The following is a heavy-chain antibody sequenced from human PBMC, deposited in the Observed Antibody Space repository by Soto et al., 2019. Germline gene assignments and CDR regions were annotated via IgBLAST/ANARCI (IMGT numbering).Heavy chain of an antibody. Sequence: SETLSLTCTVSGGSISSGGYYWSWIRQHPGKGLEWIGYIYYSGSTYYNPSLKSRVTISVDTSKNQFSLKLSFVTAADTAVYYCARDKCSSTSCKPSWYFDLWGRGTLVTVSS. CDR3: ARDKCSSTSCKPSWYFDL. J-gene: IGHJ2*01. V-gene: IGHV4-31*03. D-gene: IGHD2-2*01. CDR2: IYYSGST. CDR1: GGSISSGGYY.